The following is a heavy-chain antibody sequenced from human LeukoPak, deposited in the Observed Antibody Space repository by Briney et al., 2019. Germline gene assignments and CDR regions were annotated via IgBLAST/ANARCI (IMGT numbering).Heavy chain of an antibody. J-gene: IGHJ4*02. D-gene: IGHD3-22*01. CDR1: GFTFSSYA. Sequence: GRSLRLSCAASGFTFSSYAMHWVRQAPGKGLEWVAVISYDGSNKYYADSVKGRFTISRDNSKNTLYLQMNSLRAEDTAVYYCARAGQGWYDSSGYPPAFDYWGQGTLVTVSS. CDR3: ARAGQGWYDSSGYPPAFDY. V-gene: IGHV3-30-3*01. CDR2: ISYDGSNK.